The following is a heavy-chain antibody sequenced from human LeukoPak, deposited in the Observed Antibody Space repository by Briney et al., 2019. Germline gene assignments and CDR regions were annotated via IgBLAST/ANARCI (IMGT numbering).Heavy chain of an antibody. D-gene: IGHD3-10*01. CDR1: GVSISSYY. J-gene: IGHJ4*02. CDR2: IYYSGST. Sequence: PSETLSLTCTVSGVSISSYYWSWIRQPPGKGLEWIGYIYYSGSTNYNPSLKSRVTISVDTSKNQFSLKLSSVTAADTAVYYCASHSYGSGSYYWGQGTLVTVSS. V-gene: IGHV4-59*08. CDR3: ASHSYGSGSYY.